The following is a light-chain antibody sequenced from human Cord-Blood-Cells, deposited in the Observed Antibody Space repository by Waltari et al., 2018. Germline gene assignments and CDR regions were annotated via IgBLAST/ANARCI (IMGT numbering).Light chain of an antibody. CDR3: VLYMGSGIWV. Sequence: QTVVTQEPSFSVSPGRTVTLHHCLRSCSFPTSYYPSWYHQTPGQAPRTLIYSTNTRSPGVPDRFSGSILGNKAALTITGAQADDESDYYCVLYMGSGIWVFGGGTKLTVL. CDR2: STN. CDR1: SCSFPTSYY. J-gene: IGLJ3*02. V-gene: IGLV8-61*01.